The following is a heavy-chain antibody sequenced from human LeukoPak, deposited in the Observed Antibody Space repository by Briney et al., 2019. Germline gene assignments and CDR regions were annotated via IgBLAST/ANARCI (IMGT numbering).Heavy chain of an antibody. CDR1: GDSITSTYYY. D-gene: IGHD3-3*01. CDR3: ARLTIFGVVTTDH. V-gene: IGHV4-39*02. Sequence: SETLSLTCTVSGDSITSTYYYWGWIRQPPGKGLEWIGTIYYSGTTYYNPSLKSRVTISVDTSKNHFSLKLSSVTATDTAVYFCARLTIFGVVTTDHWGQGTLVTVSS. J-gene: IGHJ4*02. CDR2: IYYSGTT.